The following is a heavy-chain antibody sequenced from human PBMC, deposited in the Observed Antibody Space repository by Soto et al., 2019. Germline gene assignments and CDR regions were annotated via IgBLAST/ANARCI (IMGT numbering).Heavy chain of an antibody. Sequence: ASVKVSCKASGGTFSSYAISWVREAPGQGLEWMGGIIPIFGTANYAQKFQGRVTITADKSTSTAYMELSSLRAEDTAVYYCAKGDTALDTTHPYGMDVWGQGTTVTVYS. CDR2: IIPIFGTA. J-gene: IGHJ6*02. D-gene: IGHD5-18*01. V-gene: IGHV1-69*06. CDR3: AKGDTALDTTHPYGMDV. CDR1: GGTFSSYA.